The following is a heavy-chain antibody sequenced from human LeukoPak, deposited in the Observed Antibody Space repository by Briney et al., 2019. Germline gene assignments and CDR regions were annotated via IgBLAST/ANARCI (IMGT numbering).Heavy chain of an antibody. J-gene: IGHJ5*02. CDR3: ARADYQLLAPSSNWFDP. Sequence: PGRSLRLSCAASGFTFSSYGMHWVRQAPGKGLEWVADIWYDEGNKYYADSVKGRFTISRDNAKNTLYLQMNSLRAEDTAVYYCARADYQLLAPSSNWFDPWGQGTLVTVSS. D-gene: IGHD2-2*01. V-gene: IGHV3-33*01. CDR2: IWYDEGNK. CDR1: GFTFSSYG.